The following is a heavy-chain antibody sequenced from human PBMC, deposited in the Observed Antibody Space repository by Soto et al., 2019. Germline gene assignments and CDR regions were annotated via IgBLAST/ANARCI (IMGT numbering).Heavy chain of an antibody. CDR2: IYYSGST. CDR1: GGSVSSGDYF. D-gene: IGHD3-10*01. CDR3: ARSPYYYYYGFDV. V-gene: IGHV4-61*08. J-gene: IGHJ6*02. Sequence: KAWETLSVTCTVSGGSVSSGDYFWSWLRQSPGKRLEWIAYIYYSGSTNYNPSLKSRATISVDTSKSQVSLTLTSMTAADAALYYCARSPYYYYYGFDVWGQGTAVTVSS.